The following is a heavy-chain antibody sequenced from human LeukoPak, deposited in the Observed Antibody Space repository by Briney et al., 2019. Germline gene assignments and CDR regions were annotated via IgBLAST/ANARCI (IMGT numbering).Heavy chain of an antibody. CDR3: ARDSARGTIFGKIYYGMDV. CDR1: GFIFRNYG. D-gene: IGHD3-3*01. CDR2: ISYDGSNK. J-gene: IGHJ6*02. Sequence: GGSLRLSRAASGFIFRNYGMHWVRQAPGKGLEWVAVISYDGSNKYYADSVKGRFTISRDNSKNTLYLQMNSLRAEDTAVYYCARDSARGTIFGKIYYGMDVWGQGTTVTVSS. V-gene: IGHV3-30*03.